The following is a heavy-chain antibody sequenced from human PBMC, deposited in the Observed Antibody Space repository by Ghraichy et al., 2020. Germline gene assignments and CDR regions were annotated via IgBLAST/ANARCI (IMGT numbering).Heavy chain of an antibody. CDR3: ARDTYYYENSAYYDDPFDI. D-gene: IGHD3-22*01. Sequence: SETLSLTCTISGGSISSNYWSWIRQPPGGGLEWIGHINYRGGTNYNPSLENRVTISVDTSKNQLSLNLTSVTAADTAVYYCARDTYYYENSAYYDDPFDIWGQGTVVTVSS. J-gene: IGHJ3*02. CDR1: GGSISSNY. CDR2: INYRGGT. V-gene: IGHV4-59*01.